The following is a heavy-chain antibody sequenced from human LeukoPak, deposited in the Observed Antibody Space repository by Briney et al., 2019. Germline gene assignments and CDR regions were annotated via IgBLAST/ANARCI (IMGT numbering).Heavy chain of an antibody. V-gene: IGHV3-21*01. D-gene: IGHD6-19*01. CDR1: GFTFSSYS. Sequence: GGSLRLSCAASGFTFSSYSMNWVRQAPGKGLEWVSSISSSSSYIYYADSVKGRFTISRDNSKNTLYLQMNSLRAEDTAVYYCAKDRSGWYNYYYYGMDVWGQGTTVTVSS. CDR3: AKDRSGWYNYYYYGMDV. J-gene: IGHJ6*02. CDR2: ISSSSSYI.